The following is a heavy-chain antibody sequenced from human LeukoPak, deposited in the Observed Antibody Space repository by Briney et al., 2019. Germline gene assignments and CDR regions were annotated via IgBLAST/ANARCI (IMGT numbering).Heavy chain of an antibody. Sequence: GESLKISCTGSRDSFTNYWIAWVRQMPGKGLEWMGIIYPGDSDTRYSPSFQGQVTISVDKSINTAYLQWSSLKASDTAMYYCARHRYFQLWGQGTLVTVSS. CDR2: IYPGDSDT. CDR1: RDSFTNYW. V-gene: IGHV5-51*01. J-gene: IGHJ1*01. CDR3: ARHRYFQL.